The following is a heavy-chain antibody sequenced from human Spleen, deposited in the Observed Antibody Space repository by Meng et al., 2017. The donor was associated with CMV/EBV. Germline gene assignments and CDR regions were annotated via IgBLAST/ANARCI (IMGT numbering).Heavy chain of an antibody. V-gene: IGHV3-74*01. D-gene: IGHD4-17*01. CDR3: ARDIVTTPHFDF. CDR1: GFPFRTYW. Sequence: GVSLRLSCKASGFPFRTYWMHWVRQVPGKGLVWVSRINGDGTSTSYADSVKGRFTISRDNAENTLFLQMNSLSTEDTAFYYCARDIVTTPHFDFWGQGALVTVSS. CDR2: INGDGTST. J-gene: IGHJ4*02.